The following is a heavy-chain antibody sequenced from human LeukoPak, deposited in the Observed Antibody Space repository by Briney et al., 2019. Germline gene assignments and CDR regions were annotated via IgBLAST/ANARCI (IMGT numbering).Heavy chain of an antibody. Sequence: NPSETLSLTCTVSGGSISSYYWSWIRQPAGKGLEWIGRIYTSGSTNYNPSLKSRVTMSVDTSKNQFSLKLSSVTAADTAAYYCARDNNYYGSGSYHDYWGQGTLVTVSS. CDR2: IYTSGST. J-gene: IGHJ4*02. CDR1: GGSISSYY. V-gene: IGHV4-4*07. CDR3: ARDNNYYGSGSYHDY. D-gene: IGHD3-10*01.